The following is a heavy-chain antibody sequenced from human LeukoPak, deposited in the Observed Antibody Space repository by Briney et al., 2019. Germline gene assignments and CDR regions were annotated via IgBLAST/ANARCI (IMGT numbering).Heavy chain of an antibody. D-gene: IGHD3-16*01. CDR1: GGSISSYF. J-gene: IGHJ3*02. CDR3: ARVLDLSKRGLDAFDI. Sequence: PSETLSLTCTISGGSISSYFWSWIRQPPGKGLEWIGYVYYSGSTNYNPSLKSRVTISVDTSKKQFSLKLSSATAADTAVYYCARVLDLSKRGLDAFDIWGQGTMVTVSS. V-gene: IGHV4-59*01. CDR2: VYYSGST.